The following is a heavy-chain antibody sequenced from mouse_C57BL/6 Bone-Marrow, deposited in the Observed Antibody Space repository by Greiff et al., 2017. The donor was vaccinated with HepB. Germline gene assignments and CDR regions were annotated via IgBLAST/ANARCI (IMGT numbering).Heavy chain of an antibody. CDR2: IYPRDGST. V-gene: IGHV1-78*01. CDR1: GYTFTDHT. D-gene: IGHD2-4*01. CDR3: AERSCDSCFAY. J-gene: IGHJ3*01. Sequence: QVQLQQSDAELVKPGASVKISCKASGYTFTDHTIHWVKQRPEQGLEWIGSIYPRDGSTKYNEKFKGKATLTADKSSSTAYMQLNSLTSEDSAVYFCAERSCDSCFAYWGKGTLVTVSA.